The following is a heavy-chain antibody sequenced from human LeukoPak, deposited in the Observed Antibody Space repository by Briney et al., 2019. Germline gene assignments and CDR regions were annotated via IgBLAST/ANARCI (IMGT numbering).Heavy chain of an antibody. CDR1: GYTFTGYY. CDR2: INPNSGGT. V-gene: IGHV1-2*02. J-gene: IGHJ1*01. D-gene: IGHD6-25*01. CDR3: ARSRKGHAAAGH. Sequence: ASVKVSCKASGYTFTGYYMHWVRQAPGQGLEWMGWINPNSGGTNYAQKFQGRVTMTRDTSISTAYMELSRLRSDDTAVYYCARSRKGHAAAGHWGQGTLVTVSS.